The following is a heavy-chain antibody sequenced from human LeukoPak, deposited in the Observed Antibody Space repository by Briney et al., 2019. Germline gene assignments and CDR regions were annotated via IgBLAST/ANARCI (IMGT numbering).Heavy chain of an antibody. D-gene: IGHD1-26*01. CDR2: INPSVGST. CDR3: ARDHSGSQHWFDP. V-gene: IGHV1-46*01. CDR1: GYTFTSYY. Sequence: ASVRVSCKASGYTFTSYYMHWVRQAPGQGLEWMGVINPSVGSTSYAQKFQGRVTMTRDTSTSTVYMELSSLRSEDTAVYYCARDHSGSQHWFDPWGQGTLVTVS. J-gene: IGHJ5*02.